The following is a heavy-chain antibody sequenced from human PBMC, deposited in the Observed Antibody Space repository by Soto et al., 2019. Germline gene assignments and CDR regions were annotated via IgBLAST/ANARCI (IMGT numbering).Heavy chain of an antibody. V-gene: IGHV1-69*13. J-gene: IGHJ6*02. Sequence: SVKVSCKASGGTFSSYAISWVRQAPGQGLEWMGGIIPIFGTANYAQKFQGRVTITADESTSTAYMELSSLRSEDTAVYYCAEGSYYYYGMDVWGQGTTVTVSS. CDR2: IIPIFGTA. CDR3: AEGSYYYYGMDV. CDR1: GGTFSSYA. D-gene: IGHD2-15*01.